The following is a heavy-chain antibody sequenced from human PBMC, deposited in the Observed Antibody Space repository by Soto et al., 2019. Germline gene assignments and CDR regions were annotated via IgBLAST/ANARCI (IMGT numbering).Heavy chain of an antibody. D-gene: IGHD2-2*01. CDR2: IIPIFGTA. Sequence: VASVKVSCKASGATFGSYAISWVRQAPGQGLEWMGGIIPIFGTANYAQKFQGRVTITADESTSTAYMELSSLRSEDTAVYYCARDTSQEYQLLRPYYYYGMDVWGKGTTVTVSS. V-gene: IGHV1-69*13. CDR3: ARDTSQEYQLLRPYYYYGMDV. J-gene: IGHJ6*04. CDR1: GATFGSYA.